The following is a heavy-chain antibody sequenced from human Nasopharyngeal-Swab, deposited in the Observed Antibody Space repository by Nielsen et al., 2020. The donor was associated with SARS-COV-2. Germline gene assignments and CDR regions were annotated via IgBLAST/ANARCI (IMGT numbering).Heavy chain of an antibody. Sequence: GGSLRLSCAASGFTFSSYGTHWVRQAPGKGLEWVAVISYDGSNKYYADSVKGRFTISRDNSKNTLYLQMNSLRAEDTAVYYCAKAWLPTYWGQGTLVTVSS. CDR2: ISYDGSNK. V-gene: IGHV3-30*18. CDR3: AKAWLPTY. D-gene: IGHD5-24*01. J-gene: IGHJ4*02. CDR1: GFTFSSYG.